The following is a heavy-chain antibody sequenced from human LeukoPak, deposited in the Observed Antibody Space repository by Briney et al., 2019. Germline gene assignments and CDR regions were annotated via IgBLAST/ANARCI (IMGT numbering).Heavy chain of an antibody. D-gene: IGHD1-26*01. CDR1: GFTFSGSA. CDR2: IRSKANSYAT. V-gene: IGHV3-73*01. J-gene: IGHJ4*02. Sequence: GGSLRLSXAASGFTFSGSAMHWVRQASGKGLEWVGRIRSKANSYATAYAASVKGRFTISRDDSKNTAYLQMNSLKTEDTAVYYCTSLFSGSYYEDYWGLGTLVTVSS. CDR3: TSLFSGSYYEDY.